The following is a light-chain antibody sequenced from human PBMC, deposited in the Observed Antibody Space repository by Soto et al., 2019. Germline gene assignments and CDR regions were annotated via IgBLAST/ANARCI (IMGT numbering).Light chain of an antibody. V-gene: IGLV1-40*01. CDR2: GNN. CDR1: SSNIGAGYD. Sequence: QSVLTQPPSVSGAPGQRVTISCTGTSSNIGAGYDVHWYQQLPGTAPKLLISGNNNRPSGVPDRFSGSKSGTSASLAITGLQAEDEADYYCQSYDSSLSGCVVFGGGTKLTVL. J-gene: IGLJ2*01. CDR3: QSYDSSLSGCVV.